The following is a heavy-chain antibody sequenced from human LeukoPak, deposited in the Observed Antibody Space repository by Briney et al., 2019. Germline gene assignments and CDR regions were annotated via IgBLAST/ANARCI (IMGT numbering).Heavy chain of an antibody. Sequence: GVSLRLSCAASGFTVRSKYMSWVRQARGKGLEWVSVIYSGGSTYYADSVKGRFTISRDNSKNTLYLQMNSLRVEDTAVYYCARDLGGSPGPFDVWGQGTMVSVSS. CDR1: GFTVRSKY. CDR3: ARDLGGSPGPFDV. V-gene: IGHV3-53*01. D-gene: IGHD3-16*01. J-gene: IGHJ3*01. CDR2: IYSGGST.